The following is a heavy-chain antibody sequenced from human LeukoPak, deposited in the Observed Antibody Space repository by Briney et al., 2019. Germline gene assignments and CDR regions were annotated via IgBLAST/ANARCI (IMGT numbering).Heavy chain of an antibody. CDR1: GFTFSDFY. CDR2: ISSSGSTT. Sequence: GGSLRLSCAASGFTFSDFYMSWIRQAPGKGLEWVSYISSSGSTTYYADSVKGRVTISRDNAKNSVYLQVNSLRAEDTAVYYCARLGVAGTGDYWGQGTLVTVSS. V-gene: IGHV3-11*04. CDR3: ARLGVAGTGDY. J-gene: IGHJ4*02. D-gene: IGHD6-19*01.